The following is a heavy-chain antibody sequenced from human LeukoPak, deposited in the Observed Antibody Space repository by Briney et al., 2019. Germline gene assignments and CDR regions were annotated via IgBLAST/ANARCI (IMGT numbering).Heavy chain of an antibody. D-gene: IGHD1-26*01. CDR3: ARPRVGATGWFDP. V-gene: IGHV3-23*01. J-gene: IGHJ5*02. CDR2: ISGSGGST. Sequence: GGSLRLSCAASGFTFSSYSMNWVRQAPGKGLEWVSAISGSGGSTYYADSVKGRFTISRDNSKNTLYLQMNSLRAEDTAVYYCARPRVGATGWFDPWGQGTLVTVSS. CDR1: GFTFSSYS.